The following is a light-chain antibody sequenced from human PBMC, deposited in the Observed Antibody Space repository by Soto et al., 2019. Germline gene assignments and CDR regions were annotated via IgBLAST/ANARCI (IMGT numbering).Light chain of an antibody. V-gene: IGLV2-18*02. CDR2: DVN. J-gene: IGLJ1*01. CDR1: SSDIGAYNR. CDR3: SSFTGTNTYG. Sequence: QSVLTQPPSVSGSPGQSVAISCTGTSSDIGAYNRVSWYQQPPGTAPKLMIYDVNNRPSGVPDRFSGSKSGNTASLTISGPQADNEANYYCSSFTGTNTYGFGTGTKVTAL.